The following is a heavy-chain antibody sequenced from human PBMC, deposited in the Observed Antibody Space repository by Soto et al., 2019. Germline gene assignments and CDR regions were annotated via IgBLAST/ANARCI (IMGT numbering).Heavy chain of an antibody. CDR3: AKARAQYYDFWSGYPVDY. CDR2: ISGSGGST. D-gene: IGHD3-3*01. J-gene: IGHJ4*02. CDR1: GFTFSSYA. V-gene: IGHV3-23*01. Sequence: EVQLLESGGGLVQPGGSLRLSCAASGFTFSSYAMSWVRQAPGKGLEWVSAISGSGGSTYYADSVKGRFTISRDNSKNPXHLQMNSRRAEDTAVYYCAKARAQYYDFWSGYPVDYWGQGTLVTVSS.